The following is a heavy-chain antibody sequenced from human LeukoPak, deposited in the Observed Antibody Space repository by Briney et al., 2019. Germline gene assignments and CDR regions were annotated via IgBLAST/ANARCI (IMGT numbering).Heavy chain of an antibody. Sequence: PSETLSLTCAVSGGSISSSNWWSWVRQPPGKGLEWIGEIYHSGSTNYNPSLKSRVTISVNKSKNQFSLKLSSVTAADTAVYYCARGFCGGDCVNAFDIWGQGTMVTVSS. CDR2: IYHSGST. V-gene: IGHV4-4*02. D-gene: IGHD2-21*02. CDR1: GGSISSSNW. J-gene: IGHJ3*02. CDR3: ARGFCGGDCVNAFDI.